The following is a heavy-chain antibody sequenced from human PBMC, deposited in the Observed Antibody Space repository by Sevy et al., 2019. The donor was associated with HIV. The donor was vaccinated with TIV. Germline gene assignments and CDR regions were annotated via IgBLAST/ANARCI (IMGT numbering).Heavy chain of an antibody. J-gene: IGHJ6*02. Sequence: ASVKVSCKASGYTFTSYDINWVRQATGQGLEWMGWMNPNSGNTGYAQKFQGRVTMTRNTSISTAYMELSSLRSEDTAVYYCARRSLRYFDWFRYYYYGMDFWGQGTTVTVSS. D-gene: IGHD3-9*01. CDR3: ARRSLRYFDWFRYYYYGMDF. V-gene: IGHV1-8*01. CDR2: MNPNSGNT. CDR1: GYTFTSYD.